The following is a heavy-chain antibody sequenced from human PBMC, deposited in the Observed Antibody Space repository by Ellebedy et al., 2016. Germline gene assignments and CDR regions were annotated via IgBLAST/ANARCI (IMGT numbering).Heavy chain of an antibody. CDR1: GGSFIGYY. V-gene: IGHV4-34*01. Sequence: SETLSLXXAVYGGSFIGYYWSWMRQPPGKGLEWIGEIHHRGSTSYNPSLKSRVTISVDTSKNQFSLNLSSVTAADTAVYYCARGRGSGSYWGQGTLVTVSS. D-gene: IGHD1-26*01. CDR2: IHHRGST. CDR3: ARGRGSGSY. J-gene: IGHJ4*02.